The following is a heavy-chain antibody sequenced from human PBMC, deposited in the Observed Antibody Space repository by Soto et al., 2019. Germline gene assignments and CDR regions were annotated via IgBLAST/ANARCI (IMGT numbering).Heavy chain of an antibody. CDR3: ARDSSPATVVDL. J-gene: IGHJ5*02. V-gene: IGHV1-18*04. D-gene: IGHD2-15*01. CDR1: GYTFTSYY. Sequence: GASVKVSCKASGYTFTSYYMHWVRQAPGQGLEWMGWISAYNGNTNYAQKLQGRVTMTTDTSTSTAYMELRSLRSDDTAVYYCARDSSPATVVDLWGQGTLVTVSS. CDR2: ISAYNGNT.